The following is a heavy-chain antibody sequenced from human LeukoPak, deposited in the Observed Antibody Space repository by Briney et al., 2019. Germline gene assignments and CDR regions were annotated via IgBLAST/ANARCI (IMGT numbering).Heavy chain of an antibody. V-gene: IGHV1-46*01. D-gene: IGHD6-13*01. CDR3: ARDWGSSWSNWFDP. CDR2: INPSGGTT. CDR1: RYIFTSYY. J-gene: IGHJ5*02. Sequence: ASVKVSCKASRYIFTSYYIHWVRQAPGQGLEWMGIINPSGGTTNYAQKFQGRVTMTRDTSTSTVYMELSSLTSEDTAMYYCARDWGSSWSNWFDPWGQGTLVTVSS.